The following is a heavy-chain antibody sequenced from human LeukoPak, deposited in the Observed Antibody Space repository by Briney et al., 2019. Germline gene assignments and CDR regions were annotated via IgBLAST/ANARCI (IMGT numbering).Heavy chain of an antibody. D-gene: IGHD3-10*01. Sequence: ASVKVSCKASGGTFSSYAISWVRQAPGQGREWMGRIIPIFGTANYAQKFQGRVTITTDESTSTAYMELSSLRSEDTAVYYCASGEYYYGSGSYSNSFDYWGQGTLVTVSS. CDR3: ASGEYYYGSGSYSNSFDY. CDR2: IIPIFGTA. J-gene: IGHJ4*02. CDR1: GGTFSSYA. V-gene: IGHV1-69*05.